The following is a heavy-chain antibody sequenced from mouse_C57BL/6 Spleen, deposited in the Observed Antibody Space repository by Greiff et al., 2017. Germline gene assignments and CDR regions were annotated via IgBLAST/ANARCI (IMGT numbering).Heavy chain of an antibody. D-gene: IGHD3-3*01. CDR2: ITPSTGGT. CDR1: GYSFTGYY. Sequence: EVQLQQSGPELVKPGASVTISCKASGYSFTGYYMNWVKQSPEKSLEWIGEITPSTGGTTYNQKFKAKATLTVDKSSSTAYRPLKSLTSEDSAVDYCASGAGYFDVWGTGTTVTVSS. V-gene: IGHV1-42*01. J-gene: IGHJ1*03. CDR3: ASGAGYFDV.